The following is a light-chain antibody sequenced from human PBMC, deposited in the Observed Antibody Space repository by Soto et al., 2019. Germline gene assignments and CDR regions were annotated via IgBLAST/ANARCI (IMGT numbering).Light chain of an antibody. CDR3: CSYAGSSTFT. V-gene: IGLV2-18*02. J-gene: IGLJ2*01. CDR1: GSDVGGYNR. Sequence: QSALTQPPSVSGSPGQSVTISCTGTGSDVGGYNRLSWYQQPPGTAPKLMIFQVTKRPSGISDRFSGSKSGNTASLTISGLQTEDEADYYCCSYAGSSTFTFGGGTKLTVL. CDR2: QVT.